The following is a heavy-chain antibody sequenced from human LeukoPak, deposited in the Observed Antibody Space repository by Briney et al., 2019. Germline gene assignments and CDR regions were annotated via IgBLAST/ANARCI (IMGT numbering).Heavy chain of an antibody. J-gene: IGHJ6*04. CDR3: AELGITMIGGV. CDR1: GFTFSSYE. Sequence: GGSLRLSCAASGFTFSSYEMNWVRQAPGKGLEWVSDIDSSGSTIYYTDSVKGRFTISRDNAKNSLYLQMNSLRAEDTAVYYCAELGITMIGGVWGKGTTVTISS. CDR2: IDSSGSTI. V-gene: IGHV3-48*03. D-gene: IGHD3-10*02.